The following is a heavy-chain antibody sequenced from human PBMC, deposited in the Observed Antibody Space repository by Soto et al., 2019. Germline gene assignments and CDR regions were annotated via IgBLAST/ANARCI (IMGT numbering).Heavy chain of an antibody. CDR2: IIPIFGTA. Sequence: SVKVSCNASGGTFSSYAISWVRQAPGQGLEWMGGIIPIFGTANYAQKFQGRVTITADESTSTAYMELSSLRSEDTAVYYCARDTNILTGYRFNWFDPWGQGTLVTVSS. CDR1: GGTFSSYA. J-gene: IGHJ5*02. V-gene: IGHV1-69*13. CDR3: ARDTNILTGYRFNWFDP. D-gene: IGHD3-9*01.